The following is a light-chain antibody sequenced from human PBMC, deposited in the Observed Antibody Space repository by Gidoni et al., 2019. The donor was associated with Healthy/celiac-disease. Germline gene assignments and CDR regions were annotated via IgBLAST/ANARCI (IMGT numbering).Light chain of an antibody. CDR2: AAS. J-gene: IGKJ1*01. CDR3: QQSYSKET. Sequence: DIKMPQSPSSLSASVGDRVTITCRASQSISSYLNWYQQKPGKAPKLLIYAASSLQSGVPSRFSGSGSGTDFTLTISSLQPEDFATYYCQQSYSKETFGQGTKVEIK. CDR1: QSISSY. V-gene: IGKV1-39*01.